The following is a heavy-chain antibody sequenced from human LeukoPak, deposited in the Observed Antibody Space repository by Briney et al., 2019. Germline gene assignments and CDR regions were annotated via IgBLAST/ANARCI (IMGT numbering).Heavy chain of an antibody. CDR1: GFTFSTYW. V-gene: IGHV3-74*01. J-gene: IGHJ4*02. Sequence: GGSLRLSCAPAGFTFSTYWMNWVSHPPGKGLVWVSPIASDGASTTYADSVKGPFSISRDKAKNTLYLQMRSLRAEDAGLYYCAIDDSYGGNSNFDYWGQGTLVAVSS. D-gene: IGHD4-23*01. CDR2: IASDGAST. CDR3: AIDDSYGGNSNFDY.